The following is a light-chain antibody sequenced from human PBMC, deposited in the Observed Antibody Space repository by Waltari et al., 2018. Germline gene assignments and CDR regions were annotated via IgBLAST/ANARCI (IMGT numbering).Light chain of an antibody. CDR3: QQYNNWLPTFT. J-gene: IGKJ3*01. CDR1: QSVSSN. CDR2: GAS. Sequence: EVVMTQSPATLSGSPGERAALSRRASQSVSSNLAWYQQKPGQAPRLLINGASTRATDIPARFSGSGSGTEFTLTISSLQPEDFGVYYCQQYNNWLPTFTFGPGTKVDIK. V-gene: IGKV3-15*01.